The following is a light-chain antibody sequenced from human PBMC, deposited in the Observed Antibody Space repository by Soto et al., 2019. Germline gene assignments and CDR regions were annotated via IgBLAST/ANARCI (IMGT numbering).Light chain of an antibody. CDR2: AAS. Sequence: DIPVTQSPASLSASIGDRVTMTCRASQDISNYLAWYQQRPGRVPKLLVYAASTLESGVSVRFSGRGSGTEFTLTISRLQPEDVATYYCQKYKSAPFTFGPGTKVEIK. V-gene: IGKV1-27*01. J-gene: IGKJ3*01. CDR1: QDISNY. CDR3: QKYKSAPFT.